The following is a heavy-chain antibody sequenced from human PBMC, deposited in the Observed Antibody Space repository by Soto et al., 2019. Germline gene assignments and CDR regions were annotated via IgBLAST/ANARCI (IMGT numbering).Heavy chain of an antibody. CDR2: MNPNSGNT. CDR3: VRGRSTSWFSDY. D-gene: IGHD6-13*01. V-gene: IGHV1-8*01. J-gene: IGHJ4*02. CDR1: GYTFTSYD. Sequence: QVQLVQSGAEVKKPGASVKVSCKTSGYTFTSYDINWVRQATGHGLEWMGWMNPNSGNTGYAQNLQGRVTMTRNTSISTAYMELSGLRSDDTAVYYCVRGRSTSWFSDYWGQGTLVTVSS.